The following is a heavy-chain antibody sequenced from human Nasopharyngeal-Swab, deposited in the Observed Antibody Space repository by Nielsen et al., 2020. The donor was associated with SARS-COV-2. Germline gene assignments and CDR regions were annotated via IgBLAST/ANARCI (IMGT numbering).Heavy chain of an antibody. CDR3: ASGHLVVVVAATNYYYGMDV. D-gene: IGHD2-15*01. CDR2: IIPTFGTA. J-gene: IGHJ6*02. CDR1: GGTFSSYA. V-gene: IGHV1-69*06. Sequence: SVKVSCKASGGTFSSYAISWVRQAPGQGLEWMGGIIPTFGTANYAQKFQGRVTITADKSTSTAYMELSSLRSEDTAVYYCASGHLVVVVAATNYYYGMDVWGQGATVTVSS.